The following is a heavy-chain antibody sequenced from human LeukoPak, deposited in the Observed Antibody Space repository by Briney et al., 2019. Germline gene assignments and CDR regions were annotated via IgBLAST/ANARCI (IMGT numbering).Heavy chain of an antibody. Sequence: PGGCLRLSCAASGFTFSNYAMSWVRQAPGKRLEWVSAVSGSGGTTYYADSVKGRFTISRDNSKNTLYLQMNSLTAEDTAVYYCAKRNPFGTHNVMPADNWGQGTLVTVSS. CDR3: AKRNPFGTHNVMPADN. V-gene: IGHV3-23*01. CDR1: GFTFSNYA. CDR2: VSGSGGTT. D-gene: IGHD3-16*01. J-gene: IGHJ4*02.